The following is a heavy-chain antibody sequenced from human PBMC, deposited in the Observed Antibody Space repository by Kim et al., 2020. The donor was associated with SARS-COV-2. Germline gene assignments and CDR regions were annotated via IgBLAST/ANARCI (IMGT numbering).Heavy chain of an antibody. CDR3: TKAYCSSTNCYIVY. Sequence: ADSVKARFTISRDNAKNSLYLQMNSLRAEDTALYYCTKAYCSSTNCYIVYWGQGTLVTVSS. D-gene: IGHD2-2*02. J-gene: IGHJ4*02. V-gene: IGHV3-9*01.